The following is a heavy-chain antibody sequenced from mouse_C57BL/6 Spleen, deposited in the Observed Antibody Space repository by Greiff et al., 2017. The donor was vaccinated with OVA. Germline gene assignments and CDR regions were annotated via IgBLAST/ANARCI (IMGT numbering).Heavy chain of an antibody. CDR3: ARHVDPDDYFDY. V-gene: IGHV5-6*01. CDR1: GFTFSSYG. J-gene: IGHJ2*01. Sequence: EVQGVESGGDLVKPGGSLKLSCAASGFTFSSYGMSWVRQTPDKRLEWVATISSGGSYTYYPDSVKGRFTISRDNAKNTLYLQMSSLKSEDTAMYYCARHVDPDDYFDYWGQGTTLTVSS. CDR2: ISSGGSYT.